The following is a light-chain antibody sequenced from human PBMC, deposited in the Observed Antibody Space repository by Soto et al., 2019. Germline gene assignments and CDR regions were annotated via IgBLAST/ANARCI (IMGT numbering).Light chain of an antibody. CDR3: QQRSTGVT. Sequence: EVVWTQSPATLSLSPGERATLSCRASQSVGSYLAWYHQKPGQAPRPLIYGASKRAPGVSARYSGSAAGTDVTLTIRSLGPVGFAAYHCQQRSTGVTFGRGTKVDIK. V-gene: IGKV3-11*01. CDR1: QSVGSY. J-gene: IGKJ3*01. CDR2: GAS.